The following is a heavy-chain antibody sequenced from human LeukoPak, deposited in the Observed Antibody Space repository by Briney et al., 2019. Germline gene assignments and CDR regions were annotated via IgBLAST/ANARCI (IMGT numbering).Heavy chain of an antibody. CDR3: ARAGIRYCSSTSCYAHYMDV. CDR1: GFTFSSYS. CDR2: ISSSSSTI. D-gene: IGHD2-2*01. J-gene: IGHJ6*03. V-gene: IGHV3-48*04. Sequence: GGSLRLSCAASGFTFSSYSMNWVRQAPGKGLEWVSYISSSSSTIYYADSVKGRFTISRDNAKNSLYLQMNSLRAEDTAVYYCARAGIRYCSSTSCYAHYMDVWGKGTTVTVSS.